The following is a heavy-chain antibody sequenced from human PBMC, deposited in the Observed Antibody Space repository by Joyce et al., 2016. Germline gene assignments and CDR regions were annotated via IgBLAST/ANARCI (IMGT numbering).Heavy chain of an antibody. CDR3: ARGGISYYYAMDV. D-gene: IGHD3-16*01. V-gene: IGHV3-21*01. Sequence: QLVESGGGVVKPGGSLRLSCEAAGSTFSTSSMSWFRQAPGKGRGWVAAISDTSYYIFNAETVRGRFTVSRDNAKKTLYLQMNSLRAEDSAVFYCARGGISYYYAMDVWGQGTTVTVSS. J-gene: IGHJ6*02. CDR1: GSTFSTSS. CDR2: ISDTSYYI.